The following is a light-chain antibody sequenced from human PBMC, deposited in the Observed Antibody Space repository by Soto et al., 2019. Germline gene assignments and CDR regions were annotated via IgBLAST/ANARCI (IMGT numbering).Light chain of an antibody. Sequence: DIQMTQSPSTLSGSVGDRVTITCRASQTISSWLAWYQQKPGKAPKLLIYKASTLKSGVPSRFSGSGSGTEFTLTFSSLQPDDFATYYCQHYNCYSEAFGQGPKVEL. CDR1: QTISSW. CDR2: KAS. J-gene: IGKJ1*01. V-gene: IGKV1-5*03. CDR3: QHYNCYSEA.